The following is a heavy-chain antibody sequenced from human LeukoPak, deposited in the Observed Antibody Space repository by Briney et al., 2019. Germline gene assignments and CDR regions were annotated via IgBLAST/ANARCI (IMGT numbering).Heavy chain of an antibody. D-gene: IGHD3-10*01. CDR2: IGTAGDT. J-gene: IGHJ6*02. V-gene: IGHV3-13*01. CDR3: ARGFGELLNYGMDV. CDR1: GFTFSSYD. Sequence: PGGSLRLSCAASGFTFSSYDMHWVRQATGKGLEWVSAIGTAGDTYYPGSVKGRFTISRENAKNSLYLQMNSLRAGDTAVYYCARGFGELLNYGMDVWGQGTTVTVSS.